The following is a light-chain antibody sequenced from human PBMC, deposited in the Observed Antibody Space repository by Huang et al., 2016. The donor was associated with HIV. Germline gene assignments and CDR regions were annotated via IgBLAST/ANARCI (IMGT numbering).Light chain of an antibody. CDR2: AAS. V-gene: IGKV3-20*01. J-gene: IGKJ1*01. CDR3: HQYGTSVGT. CDR1: QTVSNNF. Sequence: EIVLTQSPGTLSLSPGERATLSCGASQTVSNNFLAWYQHQPGQAPRLLIYAASSRATGIPDSFSGSGSRRDFNLTISRLEPEDFAVYYCHQYGTSVGTFGPGTKVDVK.